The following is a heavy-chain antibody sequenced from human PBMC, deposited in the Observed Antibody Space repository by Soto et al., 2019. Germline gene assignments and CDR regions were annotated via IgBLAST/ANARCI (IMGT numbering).Heavy chain of an antibody. D-gene: IGHD6-19*01. J-gene: IGHJ4*02. CDR3: AVAVAGPTAIGY. Sequence: GGSLRLSCAASGFTFSDYYMSWIRQAPGKGLEWVSYISSSSSYTNYADSVKGRFTISRDNAKNTLYLQMNSLRAEDTAVYYSAVAVAGPTAIGYWGQGTLVTISS. CDR2: ISSSSSYT. V-gene: IGHV3-11*06. CDR1: GFTFSDYY.